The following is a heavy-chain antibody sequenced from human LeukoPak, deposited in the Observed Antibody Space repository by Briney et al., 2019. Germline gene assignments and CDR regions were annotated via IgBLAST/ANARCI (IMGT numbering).Heavy chain of an antibody. CDR3: ATAVDYGGPTLYYYYGMDV. Sequence: SVKVSCKASGGTFSSYAISWVRQAPGQGLGWMGGIIPIFGAANYAQKFQGRVTITADESTSTAYMELSSLRSEDTAVYYCATAVDYGGPTLYYYYGMDVWGQGTTVTVSS. D-gene: IGHD4-23*01. V-gene: IGHV1-69*13. CDR2: IIPIFGAA. J-gene: IGHJ6*02. CDR1: GGTFSSYA.